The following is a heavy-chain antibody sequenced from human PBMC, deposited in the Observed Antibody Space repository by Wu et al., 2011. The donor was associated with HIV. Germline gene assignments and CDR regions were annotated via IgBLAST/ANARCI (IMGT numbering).Heavy chain of an antibody. V-gene: IGHV1-69*14. CDR3: XGGGHQGYCSSTSCPGAAMDV. D-gene: IGHD2-2*01. CDR2: IIPIFGTI. J-gene: IGHJ6*03. CDR1: GGTFSSYA. Sequence: QVQLVQSGAEVKKPGSSVKVSCKASGGTFSSYAISWVRQAPGQGLEWMGGIIPIFGTINYAQKFQGRVTITADKSTTTAYMELSSLRSEDAAVYFCXGGGHQGYCSSTSCPGAAMDVWGKGTTVTISS.